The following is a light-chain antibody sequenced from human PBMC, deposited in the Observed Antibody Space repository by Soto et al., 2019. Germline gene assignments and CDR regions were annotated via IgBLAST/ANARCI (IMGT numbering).Light chain of an antibody. CDR2: DVS. V-gene: IGLV2-14*01. J-gene: IGLJ1*01. Sequence: QSALTQPASVSGSPGQSITVSCTGTSSDVGGYNYVSWYQQHPGKAPKLMIYDVSNQPSGVSNRFSGSKSGNTASLTISGLQAEDEADYYCSSYTSSRGYVFGTGTKVTVL. CDR1: SSDVGGYNY. CDR3: SSYTSSRGYV.